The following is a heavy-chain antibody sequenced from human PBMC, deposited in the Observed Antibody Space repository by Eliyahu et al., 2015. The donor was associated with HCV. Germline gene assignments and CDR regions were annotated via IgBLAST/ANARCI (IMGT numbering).Heavy chain of an antibody. CDR1: GFTFXSYA. J-gene: IGHJ4*02. CDR3: AKVLHTAMVLSFEY. CDR2: ISGSGGST. D-gene: IGHD5-18*01. V-gene: IGHV3-23*04. Sequence: EVQLVESGGGLVQPGGSLXLSCAAPGFTFXSYAMXWVRQAPGKGLEWVSGISGSGGSTYYADSVKGRFTISRDNSKNTLYLQMNSLRAEDTAVYYCAKVLHTAMVLSFEYWGQGTLVTVSS.